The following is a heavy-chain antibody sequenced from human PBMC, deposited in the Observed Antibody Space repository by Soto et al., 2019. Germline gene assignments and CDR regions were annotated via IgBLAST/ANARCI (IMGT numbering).Heavy chain of an antibody. CDR1: GFTVSSNY. Sequence: GGSLRLSCAASGFTVSSNYMSWVRQAPGKGLEWVSVIYSGGSTYYADSVKGRFTISRDNSKNTLYLQMNSLRAEDTAVYYCARQYSGYDYFDYWGQGTLVTVSS. J-gene: IGHJ4*02. CDR2: IYSGGST. V-gene: IGHV3-53*01. D-gene: IGHD5-12*01. CDR3: ARQYSGYDYFDY.